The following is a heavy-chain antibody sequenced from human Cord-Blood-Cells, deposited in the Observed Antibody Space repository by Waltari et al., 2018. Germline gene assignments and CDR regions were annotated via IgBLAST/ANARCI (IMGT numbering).Heavy chain of an antibody. CDR3: ARPSQYCSSTSCYAFDI. CDR2: IIPIFGTA. CDR1: GGTFSSYA. J-gene: IGHJ3*02. Sequence: QVQLVQSGAEVKKPGSSVKVSCKASGGTFSSYAISWVRQAPGQGLERMGGIIPIFGTANYAQKFQGRVTITADESTSTAYMELSSLRSEDTAVYYCARPSQYCSSTSCYAFDIWGQGTMVTVSS. D-gene: IGHD2-2*01. V-gene: IGHV1-69*01.